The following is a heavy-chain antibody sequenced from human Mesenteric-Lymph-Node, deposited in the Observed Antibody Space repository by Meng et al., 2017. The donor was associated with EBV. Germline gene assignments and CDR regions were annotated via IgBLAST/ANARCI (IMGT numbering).Heavy chain of an antibody. V-gene: IGHV4-59*01. CDR1: GGSFSSYY. J-gene: IGHJ2*01. Sequence: QVQLQQWGAGLLKPSETLSLTCAVSGGSFSSYYWSWVRQSPGKGLEWIGYIYDSGSTDYNPSLKSRVTISVDTSKNQFSLKLNSVTAADTAVYYCARDAGGDYWYFDLWGRGTLVTVSS. CDR2: IYDSGST. CDR3: ARDAGGDYWYFDL. D-gene: IGHD4-17*01.